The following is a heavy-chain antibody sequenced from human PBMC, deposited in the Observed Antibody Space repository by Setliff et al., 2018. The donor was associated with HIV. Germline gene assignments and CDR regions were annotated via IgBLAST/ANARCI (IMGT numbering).Heavy chain of an antibody. D-gene: IGHD6-19*01. CDR2: IYYSGST. CDR3: ASQPYNSGWFGGWFDP. V-gene: IGHV4-59*12. Sequence: SETLSLTCTVSGGSISSEYWSWIRQPPGKGLEWIGCIYYSGSTNYNPSLKSRVTISVDTSKNQFSLKLSSVTAADTAVYYCASQPYNSGWFGGWFDPWGQGTLVTVSS. CDR1: GGSISSEY. J-gene: IGHJ5*02.